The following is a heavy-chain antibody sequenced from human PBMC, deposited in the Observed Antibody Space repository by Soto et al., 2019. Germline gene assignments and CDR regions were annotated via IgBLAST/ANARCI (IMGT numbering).Heavy chain of an antibody. J-gene: IGHJ6*02. CDR2: INHRGSL. CDR1: GGSMTSGDQY. D-gene: IGHD1-1*01. CDR3: ARELPQRQGRNMDV. V-gene: IGHV4-31*03. Sequence: SETLSLTCTVTGGSMTSGDQYWTWIRHRPGEGLEWFGYINHRGSLYYNPSLKSRVSMSVYTSKNQFSLILSSVAAADTAVYYCARELPQRQGRNMDVWGQGTTVTVSS.